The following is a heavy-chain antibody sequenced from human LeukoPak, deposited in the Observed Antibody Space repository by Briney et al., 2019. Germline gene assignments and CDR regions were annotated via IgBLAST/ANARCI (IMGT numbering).Heavy chain of an antibody. CDR1: GFTFGSYS. V-gene: IGHV3-21*01. CDR2: IRSSSSYI. J-gene: IGHJ4*02. CDR3: ARGVRFDY. Sequence: GGSLRLSCAASGFTFGSYSMNWVRQAPGKGLEWVSSIRSSSSYIYYADSVKGRFTISRDNAKNSLYLQMNSLRAEDTAVYYCARGVRFDYWGQGTLVTVSS. D-gene: IGHD2-21*01.